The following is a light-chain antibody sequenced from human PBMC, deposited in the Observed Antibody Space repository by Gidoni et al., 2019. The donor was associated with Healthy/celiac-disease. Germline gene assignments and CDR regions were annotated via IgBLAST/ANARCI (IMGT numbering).Light chain of an antibody. CDR3: QQRSSWPPE. CDR2: DAS. V-gene: IGKV3-11*01. CDR1: QSVSSY. J-gene: IGKJ4*02. Sequence: IVLTQSPATLSLSPGERATLSCRASQSVSSYLAWYQQKPGQAPRLLIHDASNRATGIPARFSGSGSGTDFTLTISSLEPEDFAVYYCQQRSSWPPEFXGXTKVEIK.